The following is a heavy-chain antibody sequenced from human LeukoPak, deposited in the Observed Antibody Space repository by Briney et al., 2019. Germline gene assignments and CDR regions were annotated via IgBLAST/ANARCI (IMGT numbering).Heavy chain of an antibody. J-gene: IGHJ4*02. Sequence: SVKVSCKSSGGTVSSYAISWVPQAPGQGLEWMGGIIPIFGTANYAQKFQGRVTITTDESTSTAYMELSSLRSEDTAVYYCARDRSEMATTRTFDYWGQGTLVTVSS. CDR2: IIPIFGTA. CDR3: ARDRSEMATTRTFDY. V-gene: IGHV1-69*05. CDR1: GGTVSSYA. D-gene: IGHD5-24*01.